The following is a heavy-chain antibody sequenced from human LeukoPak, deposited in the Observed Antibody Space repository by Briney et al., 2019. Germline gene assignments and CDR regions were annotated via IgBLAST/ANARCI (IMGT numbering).Heavy chain of an antibody. CDR1: GGSISSYY. V-gene: IGHV4-4*07. Sequence: PSETLSLTCTVSGGSISSYYWSWIRQPAGKGLEWIGRIYTSGTTNYNPSLKSRVTMSVDTSKNQFSLKLSSVTAADTAVYYCARGAGTYYYYYMDVWGKGTTATVSS. J-gene: IGHJ6*03. CDR3: ARGAGTYYYYYMDV. CDR2: IYTSGTT.